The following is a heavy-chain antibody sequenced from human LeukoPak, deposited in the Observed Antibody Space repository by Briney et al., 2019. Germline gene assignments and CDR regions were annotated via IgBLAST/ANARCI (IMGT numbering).Heavy chain of an antibody. V-gene: IGHV3-23*01. J-gene: IGHJ4*02. CDR1: GFTFSSYA. Sequence: PGGSLRLSCASSGFTFSSYAMSWVRQAPGKGLEWVSAISGSGGSTYYADSVKGRFTISRDNSKNTLYLQMNSLRAEDTAVYYCAKDNGYSSTREDYWGQGTLVTVSS. CDR3: AKDNGYSSTREDY. D-gene: IGHD6-13*01. CDR2: ISGSGGST.